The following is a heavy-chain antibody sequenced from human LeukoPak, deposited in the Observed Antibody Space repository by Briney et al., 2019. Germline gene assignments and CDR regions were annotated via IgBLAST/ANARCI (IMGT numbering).Heavy chain of an antibody. CDR3: VRDHNWNYDY. CDR2: IKQDGSEK. V-gene: IGHV3-7*01. Sequence: GGSLRLSCAASGFTFSNYWMSWVRQAPGKGLEWVANIKQDGSEKFYVDSVKGRFTISRDDAKNSLYLQMSSLRAEDTALYYCVRDHNWNYDYWGQGVLVTVSS. J-gene: IGHJ4*02. CDR1: GFTFSNYW. D-gene: IGHD1-7*01.